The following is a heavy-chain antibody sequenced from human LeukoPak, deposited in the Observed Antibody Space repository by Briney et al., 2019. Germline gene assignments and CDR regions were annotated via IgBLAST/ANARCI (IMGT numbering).Heavy chain of an antibody. J-gene: IGHJ4*02. CDR3: ARDRLTIFGVVIGLDY. V-gene: IGHV1-69*05. CDR2: IIPIFGTA. CDR1: GGTFSSYA. Sequence: SVKVSCKASGGTFSSYAISWVRQAPGQGLEWMGRIIPIFGTANYAQKFQGRVTITTDESTSTAYMELSSLRSEDTAVYYCARDRLTIFGVVIGLDYWGQGTLVTFSS. D-gene: IGHD3-3*01.